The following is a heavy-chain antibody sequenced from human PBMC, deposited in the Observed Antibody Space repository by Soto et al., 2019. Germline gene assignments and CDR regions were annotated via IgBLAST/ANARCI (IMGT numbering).Heavy chain of an antibody. V-gene: IGHV3-30*18. J-gene: IGHJ6*02. CDR1: VFTFNNSG. Sequence: GPLRLSGRVSVFTFNNSGMHWVRQAPGKGLEWMAVISYDGSDKYYADSVKGRVIISRDNSKNTLNLEMNSLRAEDTAIYYCVKDRVPGAYGNYYGMDVWGQGTTVTVSS. CDR2: ISYDGSDK. CDR3: VKDRVPGAYGNYYGMDV. D-gene: IGHD5-12*01.